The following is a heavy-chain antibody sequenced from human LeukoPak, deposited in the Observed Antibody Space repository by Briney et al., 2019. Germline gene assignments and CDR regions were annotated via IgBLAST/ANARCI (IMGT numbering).Heavy chain of an antibody. CDR3: ARGYYYDSSGYDLYGMYYFDY. Sequence: SQTLSLTCTVSGDSTSSGPYYWSWIRQPAGKGLEWIGRIYTSGSTNYNPSLKSRVTMSVDTSKNQFSLKLSSVTAADTAVYYCARGYYYDSSGYDLYGMYYFDYWGQGTLVTVSS. J-gene: IGHJ4*02. V-gene: IGHV4-61*02. D-gene: IGHD3-22*01. CDR1: GDSTSSGPYY. CDR2: IYTSGST.